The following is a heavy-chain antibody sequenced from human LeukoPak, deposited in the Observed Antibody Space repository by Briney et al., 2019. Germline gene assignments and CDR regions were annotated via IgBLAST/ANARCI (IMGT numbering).Heavy chain of an antibody. D-gene: IGHD6-6*01. V-gene: IGHV1-2*02. CDR2: INPNSGGT. CDR3: ARAPLSSSYFYYYYMDV. J-gene: IGHJ6*03. CDR1: GYTFTGYY. Sequence: ASVKVSCKASGYTFTGYYMHWVRQAPGQGLEWMGVINPNSGGTNYAQKFQCRVTMTRDTSISPPHLELSRLRCGENAVYYCARAPLSSSYFYYYYMDVWGKGTTVTVSS.